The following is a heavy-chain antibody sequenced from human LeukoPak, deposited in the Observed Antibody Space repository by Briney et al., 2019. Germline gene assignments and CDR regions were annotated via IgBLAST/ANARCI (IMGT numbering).Heavy chain of an antibody. J-gene: IGHJ5*02. CDR2: IYPGDSDT. D-gene: IGHD6-13*01. Sequence: GESLKISCKGSGYSFTGYWIGWVRQMPGKGLEWMGIIYPGDSDTRYSPSFQGQVTISADKSISTAYLQWSSLKASDTAMYYCARHKLREAAANWFDPWGQGTLVTVSS. CDR3: ARHKLREAAANWFDP. CDR1: GYSFTGYW. V-gene: IGHV5-51*01.